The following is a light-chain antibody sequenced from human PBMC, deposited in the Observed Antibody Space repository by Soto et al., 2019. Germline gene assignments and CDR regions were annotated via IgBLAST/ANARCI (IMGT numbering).Light chain of an antibody. Sequence: DIVMTQSPDSLAVSLGERATINCKSSQSVLYSSNNKNYLAGYQQKPGQPPKLLIYWASTRESGVPDRFSGSGSGTDFTLTISILQAEDVAVYHCQQYYTTPYTLGQGTKLEIK. CDR2: WAS. J-gene: IGKJ2*01. CDR1: QSVLYSSNNKNY. CDR3: QQYYTTPYT. V-gene: IGKV4-1*01.